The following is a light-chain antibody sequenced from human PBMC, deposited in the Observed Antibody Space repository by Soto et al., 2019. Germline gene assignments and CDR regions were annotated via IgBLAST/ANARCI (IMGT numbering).Light chain of an antibody. Sequence: EILLTQSPCTLSLSPGERATLSCRASQSVSSSYLDWYQQKPGQAPRLLIYGASSRATGIPERFRGSGSGTDFTLTISRLEPEDFAVYYCQQYGSSPRTFGQGTRLEIK. CDR2: GAS. J-gene: IGKJ5*01. V-gene: IGKV3-20*01. CDR1: QSVSSSY. CDR3: QQYGSSPRT.